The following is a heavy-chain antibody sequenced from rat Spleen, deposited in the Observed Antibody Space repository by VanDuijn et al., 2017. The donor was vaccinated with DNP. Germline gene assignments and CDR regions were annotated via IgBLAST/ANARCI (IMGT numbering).Heavy chain of an antibody. Sequence: EVRLVESGGGLVQPGRSLKLSCAASGFTFSDYAMAWVRQAPKKGLEWVTTISYDGSRTYYRDSVKGRFTISRDNAISTLYLQMNSLRSEDTATYYCTRGANWEGNWFAYWGQGTLVTVSS. CDR3: TRGANWEGNWFAY. CDR1: GFTFSDYA. V-gene: IGHV5-7*01. J-gene: IGHJ3*01. CDR2: ISYDGSRT. D-gene: IGHD5-1*01.